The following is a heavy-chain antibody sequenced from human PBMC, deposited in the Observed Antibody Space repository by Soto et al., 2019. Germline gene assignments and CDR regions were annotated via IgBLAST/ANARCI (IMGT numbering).Heavy chain of an antibody. Sequence: EVQLLESGGGLVHPGGSLRLSCTTSGLTFSSFSMTWVRQAPGKGKEWVSSISSNGGSTYYAESVKGRFTISRDNSENKLSLQMNTLRAEDTAIYYCAKGSTYYYYTMEAWGKGTTVVVSS. J-gene: IGHJ6*03. V-gene: IGHV3-23*01. CDR1: GLTFSSFS. D-gene: IGHD3-10*01. CDR2: ISSNGGST. CDR3: AKGSTYYYYTMEA.